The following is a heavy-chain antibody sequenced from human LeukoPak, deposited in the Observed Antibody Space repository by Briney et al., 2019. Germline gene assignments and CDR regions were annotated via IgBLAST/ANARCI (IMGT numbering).Heavy chain of an antibody. J-gene: IGHJ4*02. CDR3: AKELRYFDWLSPFDY. V-gene: IGHV3-30*02. Sequence: PGGSLRLSCAASGFTFSSYGMNWVRQAPGKGLEWVAFIRYDRSNKYYADSVKGRFTISRDNSKNTLYLQMNSLRAEDTAVYYCAKELRYFDWLSPFDYWGQGTLVTVSS. CDR2: IRYDRSNK. CDR1: GFTFSSYG. D-gene: IGHD3-9*01.